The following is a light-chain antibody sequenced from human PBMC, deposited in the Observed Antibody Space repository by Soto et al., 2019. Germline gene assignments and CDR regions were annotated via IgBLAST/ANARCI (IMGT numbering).Light chain of an antibody. CDR1: QSIRNY. CDR3: QQRNNWVT. J-gene: IGKJ4*01. CDR2: DAS. V-gene: IGKV3-11*01. Sequence: EIVLTQSPATLSVSPGERATLSCRASQSIRNYLAWYQQKPGQAPRLLIYDASNRATGIPARFSGSVSGTDFNLTSSSLEPEDSAVYFCQQRNNWVTFGGGSKVEIK.